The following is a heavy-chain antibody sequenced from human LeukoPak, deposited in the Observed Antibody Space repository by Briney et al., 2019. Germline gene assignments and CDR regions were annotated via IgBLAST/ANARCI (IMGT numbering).Heavy chain of an antibody. CDR3: ARAPSEIGGYYPEYFRH. V-gene: IGHV3-74*01. CDR1: GSTFSSYW. CDR2: IKSDGST. J-gene: IGHJ1*01. D-gene: IGHD3-22*01. Sequence: PGGSLRLSCAASGSTFSSYWVHWVRQAPGKGLVWVSRIKSDGSTNYADSVKGRFTISRDNAKNTLSLQMNSLRAEDTGVYYCARAPSEIGGYYPEYFRHWGQGTLVTVSS.